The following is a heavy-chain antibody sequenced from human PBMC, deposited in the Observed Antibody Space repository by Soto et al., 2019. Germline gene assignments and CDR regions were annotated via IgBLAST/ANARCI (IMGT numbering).Heavy chain of an antibody. D-gene: IGHD7-27*01. V-gene: IGHV4-39*07. CDR3: ARGWGRISDY. J-gene: IGHJ4*02. CDR2: INHSGST. Sequence: SETLSLTCTVSGGSISSGDYYWSWIRQPPGKGLEWIGEINHSGSTNYNPSLKSRVTISVDTSKNQFSLKLSSVTAADTAVYYCARGWGRISDYWGQGALVTVS. CDR1: GGSISSGDYY.